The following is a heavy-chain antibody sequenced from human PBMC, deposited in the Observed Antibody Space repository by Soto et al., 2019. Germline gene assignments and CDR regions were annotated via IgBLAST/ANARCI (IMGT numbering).Heavy chain of an antibody. Sequence: QVQLVESGGDMVNPGGSLRLSCAASGLTFSDYYMSWISQSPGKGLEWVSYISSSIDTISYADSVKGRFPISRKNAKNSLFLQMNSLRAEDTAVYYCVKFEYGARLDYWGQGARVTVSS. CDR2: ISSSIDTI. CDR1: GLTFSDYY. D-gene: IGHD2-2*01. J-gene: IGHJ4*02. V-gene: IGHV3-11*01. CDR3: VKFEYGARLDY.